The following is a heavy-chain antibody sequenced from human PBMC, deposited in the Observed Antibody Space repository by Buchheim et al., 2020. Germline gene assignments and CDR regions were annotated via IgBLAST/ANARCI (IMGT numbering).Heavy chain of an antibody. CDR3: ARAGSVGSVDF. Sequence: EVQLVESGGGLGRPGGSLRLSCVASGFNFGTLWMSWVRQVPGKGLEWVANINQNGGEKYYVDSVEGRFTIPRDNAKNSLYLQMSSRRVEDTAVYYCARAGSVGSVDFWGQGTL. D-gene: IGHD3-10*01. V-gene: IGHV3-7*01. J-gene: IGHJ4*02. CDR2: INQNGGEK. CDR1: GFNFGTLW.